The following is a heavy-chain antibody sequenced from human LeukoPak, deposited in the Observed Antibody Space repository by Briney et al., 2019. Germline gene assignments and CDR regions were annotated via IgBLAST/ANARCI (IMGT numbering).Heavy chain of an antibody. CDR3: ARRSSTASRYFDF. V-gene: IGHV5-51*01. Sequence: GESLKISCKGSGYNFTSYWIVWVRQMPGKGLAWMGIIYPGDSDTVYSTSFQGQVTISADKSISTAYLQWSSLKASDTAMYYCARRSSTASRYFDFCGQGALVTVSS. CDR1: GYNFTSYW. D-gene: IGHD2/OR15-2a*01. CDR2: IYPGDSDT. J-gene: IGHJ4*02.